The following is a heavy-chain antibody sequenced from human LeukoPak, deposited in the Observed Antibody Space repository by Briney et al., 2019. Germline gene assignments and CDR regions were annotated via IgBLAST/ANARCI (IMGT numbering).Heavy chain of an antibody. CDR3: ARGGAAPGAFDV. V-gene: IGHV4-59*01. Sequence: AETLSLTCTVPGGSISSYCWSWIRQPPGKGLEWIGYIYNSGSTNYNPSLKSRVTISVDTSKNQFSLKLSSVTAADTAVYYCARGGAAPGAFDVWGQGTVVTASS. J-gene: IGHJ3*01. CDR1: GGSISSYC. CDR2: IYNSGST. D-gene: IGHD2-15*01.